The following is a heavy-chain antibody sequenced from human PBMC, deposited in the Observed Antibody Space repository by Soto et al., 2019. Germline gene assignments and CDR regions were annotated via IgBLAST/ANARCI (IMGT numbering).Heavy chain of an antibody. CDR3: ARAGYCGPGCYYYFDY. J-gene: IGHJ4*02. V-gene: IGHV3-7*01. CDR1: VFTFGSYW. Sequence: GWSLRLSCAVSVFTFGSYWMNWFRLIPGKGLEWVAYIKPDGSATYYVDSVKGRFTISRDNAKNSLYLQMNSLRVEDTSVYYCARAGYCGPGCYYYFDYWGQGTLVTVSS. D-gene: IGHD2-21*02. CDR2: IKPDGSAT.